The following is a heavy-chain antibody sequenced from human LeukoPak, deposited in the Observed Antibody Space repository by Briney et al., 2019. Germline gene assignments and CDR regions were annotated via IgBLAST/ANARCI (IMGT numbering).Heavy chain of an antibody. CDR1: GYTFTSYA. J-gene: IGHJ5*02. CDR3: ARGNYDILTGHSLYNWFDP. D-gene: IGHD3-9*01. V-gene: IGHV7-4-1*02. CDR2: INTNTGNP. Sequence: ASVKVSCKASGYTFTSYAMNWVRQAPGQGLEGMGWINTNTGNPTYAQGFTGRFVFSLDTSVSTAYLQISSLKAEDTAVYYCARGNYDILTGHSLYNWFDPWGQGTLVTVSS.